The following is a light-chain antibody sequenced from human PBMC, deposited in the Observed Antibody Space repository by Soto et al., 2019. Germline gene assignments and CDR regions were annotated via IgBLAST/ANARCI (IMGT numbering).Light chain of an antibody. Sequence: QSALTQSSSVTGSVGQKVTILCSGGTSNIDSHTVSWYRQRPGAAPDFIMFANYQRPSGVPDRFSGAKSRGPVSLTISDLRPDDEGVYFCSTCDDRFRGPTFGGGTKLTVL. CDR2: ANY. CDR3: STCDDRFRGPT. CDR1: TSNIDSHT. J-gene: IGLJ2*01. V-gene: IGLV1-47*01.